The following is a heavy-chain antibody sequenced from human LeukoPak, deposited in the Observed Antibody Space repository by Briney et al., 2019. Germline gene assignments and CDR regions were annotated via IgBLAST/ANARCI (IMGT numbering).Heavy chain of an antibody. D-gene: IGHD2-2*01. CDR3: AKDLVPAAGNYYYGMDV. Sequence: GRSLRLSCAASGFTFSSYGMHWVRQAPGKGLEWVAVISYDGSNKYYADSVKGRFTISRDNSKNTLYLQMNSQRAEDTAVYYCAKDLVPAAGNYYYGMDVWGQGTTVTVSS. CDR2: ISYDGSNK. V-gene: IGHV3-30*18. J-gene: IGHJ6*02. CDR1: GFTFSSYG.